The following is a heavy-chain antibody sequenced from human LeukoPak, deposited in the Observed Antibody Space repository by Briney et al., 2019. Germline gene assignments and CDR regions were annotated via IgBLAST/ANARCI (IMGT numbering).Heavy chain of an antibody. J-gene: IGHJ3*02. CDR3: AKDVGGYGAYLGAFGS. D-gene: IGHD4-17*01. Sequence: GRSLRLSCATSGFTFHYYGIHWVRQAPGKGLEWVATITFDGKSQYYVDSVKGRFTISRDDSKSTLYLHMNSLRIEDTALYYCAKDVGGYGAYLGAFGSWGQGTMVTVSS. V-gene: IGHV3-30*18. CDR2: ITFDGKSQ. CDR1: GFTFHYYG.